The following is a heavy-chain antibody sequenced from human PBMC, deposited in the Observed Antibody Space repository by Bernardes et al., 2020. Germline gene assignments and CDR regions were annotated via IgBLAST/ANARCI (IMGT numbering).Heavy chain of an antibody. D-gene: IGHD3-10*02. CDR3: VVRTTSFDF. Sequence: GGSLRLSCVASGLTFSNYDMHWVRQVTGKGLEWVSTIGAPGDIYYADSVKGRFTISRENAKNSLFLQMSSLTAGDTAVDYCVVRTTSFDFWGQGTLITVSS. CDR1: GLTFSNYD. V-gene: IGHV3-13*01. CDR2: IGAPGDI. J-gene: IGHJ4*02.